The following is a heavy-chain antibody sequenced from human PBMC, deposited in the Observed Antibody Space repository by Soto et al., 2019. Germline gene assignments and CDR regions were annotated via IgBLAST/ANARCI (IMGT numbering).Heavy chain of an antibody. V-gene: IGHV3-23*01. Sequence: EVQLLESGGGLVQPGVSLRLSCAASGLTFSSSAMSWVRQAPGKGLEWVSSISSNAARTYYPDSVRGRFTISRDNSKNTLSLQLNSLRAEDTAVYYCAKTVGLVDPFDYWGQGTLVTVSS. J-gene: IGHJ4*02. CDR2: ISSNAART. CDR3: AKTVGLVDPFDY. CDR1: GLTFSSSA. D-gene: IGHD2-8*02.